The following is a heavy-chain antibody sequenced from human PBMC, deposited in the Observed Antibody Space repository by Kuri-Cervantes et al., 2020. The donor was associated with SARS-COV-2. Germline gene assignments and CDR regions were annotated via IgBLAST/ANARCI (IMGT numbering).Heavy chain of an antibody. Sequence: SETLSLTCTVSGGSISSHYWSWIRQPPGKGLEWIGYIYYSGSTNYNPSLKSRVTISVDTSKNQFSLKLSSMTAADTAVYYCAREEGGYSYGLDYWGQGTLVTVSS. CDR2: IYYSGST. D-gene: IGHD5-18*01. J-gene: IGHJ4*02. V-gene: IGHV4-59*11. CDR1: GGSISSHY. CDR3: AREEGGYSYGLDY.